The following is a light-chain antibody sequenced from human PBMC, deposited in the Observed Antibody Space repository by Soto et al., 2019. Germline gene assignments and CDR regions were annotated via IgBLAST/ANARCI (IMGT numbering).Light chain of an antibody. CDR2: YDS. CDR1: NIGSKS. V-gene: IGLV3-21*04. Sequence: SYELTQPPSVSVAPGKTARITCGGNNIGSKSVHWYQQKPGQAPVLVIYYDSDRPSGIPERFSGSNSGNTATLTISRVEAGDEADYYCQVRDSSSDLPYVLGTGTKVTVL. CDR3: QVRDSSSDLPYV. J-gene: IGLJ1*01.